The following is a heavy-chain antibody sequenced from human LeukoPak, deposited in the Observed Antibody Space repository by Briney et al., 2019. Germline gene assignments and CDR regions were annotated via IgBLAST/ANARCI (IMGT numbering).Heavy chain of an antibody. V-gene: IGHV1-18*01. Sequence: GASVTVSCTSSVSTFIIYGISWVRQSPGQGLEWMGWNSGYKGNTKKAQNVQGRVTMTKDTSKRTAYMELTSLRSDDTAVYYCARDYDVIPAAGNGMDVWGQGTTVAVS. CDR3: ARDYDVIPAAGNGMDV. CDR2: NSGYKGNT. D-gene: IGHD2-2*01. J-gene: IGHJ6*02. CDR1: VSTFIIYG.